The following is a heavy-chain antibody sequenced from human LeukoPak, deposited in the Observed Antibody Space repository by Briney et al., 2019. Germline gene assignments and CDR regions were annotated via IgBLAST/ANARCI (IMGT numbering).Heavy chain of an antibody. CDR1: GFTFSSYS. D-gene: IGHD2-2*01. CDR2: ISSSSSYI. J-gene: IGHJ4*02. V-gene: IGHV3-21*01. CDR3: ARDQGYCSSTTCACDY. Sequence: GGSLRLPCAASGFTFSSYSMNWVRQAPGKGLEWVSSISSSSSYIYYADSVKGRFTISRDNAKNSLYLQMNSLRAEDTAVYYCARDQGYCSSTTCACDYWGQGTLVTVSS.